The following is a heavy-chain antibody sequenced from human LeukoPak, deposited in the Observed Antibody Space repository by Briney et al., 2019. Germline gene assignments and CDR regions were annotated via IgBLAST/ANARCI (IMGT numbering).Heavy chain of an antibody. D-gene: IGHD2-2*01. CDR2: ITGSGGAT. CDR1: GFTFSTYA. V-gene: IGHV3-23*01. J-gene: IGHJ5*02. Sequence: AGGSLRLSCAASGFTFSTYAVNWVRQAPGKGLERVSAITGSGGATYYADSVKGRFTISRDNSKNTLYLQMNSLRAEDTAVYYCAKYAGYIVVVPAAALSWGQGTLVTVSS. CDR3: AKYAGYIVVVPAAALS.